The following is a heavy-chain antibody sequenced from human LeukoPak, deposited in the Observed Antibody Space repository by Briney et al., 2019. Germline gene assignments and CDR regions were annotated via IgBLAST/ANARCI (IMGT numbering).Heavy chain of an antibody. CDR3: ARGCSAGTPHNWFDP. CDR1: GGAISGGGYY. J-gene: IGHJ5*02. V-gene: IGHV4-31*03. CDR2: IYYSGST. D-gene: IGHD6-13*01. Sequence: SETLSLTCTVSGGAISGGGYYWSWIRQHPGKGLEWIGYIYYSGSTYYNPSLKNRLTISVDTSKNQFSLKLSSVTAADTAVYYCARGCSAGTPHNWFDPWGQGTLVTVSS.